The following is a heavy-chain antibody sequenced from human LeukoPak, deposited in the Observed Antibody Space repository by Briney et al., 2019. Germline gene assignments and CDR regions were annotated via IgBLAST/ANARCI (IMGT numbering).Heavy chain of an antibody. V-gene: IGHV3-23*01. Sequence: GGSLRLSCEASGFTFSIYAMSWVRQAPGKGLEWVSAISGSGGSTYYADSVKGRFTISRGNSKNTLYLQMNSLRAEDTSVYYCARGWYKFDYWGQGTLVTVSS. CDR2: ISGSGGST. CDR1: GFTFSIYA. J-gene: IGHJ4*02. D-gene: IGHD6-13*01. CDR3: ARGWYKFDY.